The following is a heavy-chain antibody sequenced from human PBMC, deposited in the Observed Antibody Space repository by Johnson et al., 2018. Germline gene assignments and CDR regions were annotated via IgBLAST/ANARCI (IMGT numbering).Heavy chain of an antibody. J-gene: IGHJ6*03. CDR2: IYSGGST. D-gene: IGHD6-13*01. V-gene: IGHV3-66*01. CDR3: ARGIAAAGRRIRYYYMDV. Sequence: VQLVQSGGGLVQPRGSLRLSCAASGFTVSSNYMSWVRQAPGKGLEWVSVIYSGGSTYYADSVKGRFTISRDNSKNTLYLQMNSLRAEDTAVYYCARGIAAAGRRIRYYYMDVWGKGTTVTVSS. CDR1: GFTVSSNY.